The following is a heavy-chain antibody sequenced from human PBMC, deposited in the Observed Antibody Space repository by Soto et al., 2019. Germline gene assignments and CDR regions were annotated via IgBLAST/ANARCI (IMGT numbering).Heavy chain of an antibody. V-gene: IGHV1-3*01. D-gene: IGHD5-12*01. J-gene: IGHJ4*02. CDR1: GINYNTYA. CDR3: ARAISGYVT. CDR2: INAGNGDT. Sequence: QVQLVQSGAEMKKPGASVKLSCKTSGINYNTYAIHWVRQAPGQGLEWMGWINAGNGDTRYSQNFQGRVPLTRDTAASTVYMDLDSLKSEDTGVYYCARAISGYVTWGQGTLVTVSS.